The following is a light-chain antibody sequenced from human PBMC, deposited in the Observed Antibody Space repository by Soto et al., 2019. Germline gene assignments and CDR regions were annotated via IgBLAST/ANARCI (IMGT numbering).Light chain of an antibody. Sequence: EIVLTQSPATLSLSPGERATLSCRASQSVSSYLAWYQQKPGQAPRLLIYDASNRATGIPARFSGSGSGTDFTLTISSLEPEDFAVYYCQQRSHWPRFGGGTKVEIK. J-gene: IGKJ4*02. V-gene: IGKV3-11*01. CDR1: QSVSSY. CDR2: DAS. CDR3: QQRSHWPR.